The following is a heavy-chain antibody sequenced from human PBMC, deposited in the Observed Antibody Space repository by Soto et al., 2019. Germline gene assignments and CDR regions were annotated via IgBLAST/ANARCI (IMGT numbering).Heavy chain of an antibody. CDR1: GGSFSGYY. D-gene: IGHD6-13*01. CDR3: ARGGIAAALYYYYYYYMDV. V-gene: IGHV4-34*01. Sequence: QVQLQQWGAGLLKPSETLSLTCAVYGGSFSGYYWSWIRQPPGKGLEWIGEINHSGSTNYNPSLKSRVTISVDTSKTQFSLKLSSVTAADTAVYYCARGGIAAALYYYYYYYMDVWGKGTTVTVSS. CDR2: INHSGST. J-gene: IGHJ6*03.